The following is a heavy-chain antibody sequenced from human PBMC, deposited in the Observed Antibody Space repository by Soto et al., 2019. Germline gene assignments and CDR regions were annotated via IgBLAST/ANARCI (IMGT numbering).Heavy chain of an antibody. CDR3: ARLLQDYDILTGYRSADAFDI. Sequence: SETLSLTCTVSGGSISSYYWSWIRQPPGKGLEWIGYIYYSGSTNYNPSLKSRVTISVDTSKNQFSLKLSSVTAADTAVYYCARLLQDYDILTGYRSADAFDIWGQGTMVTVSS. J-gene: IGHJ3*02. D-gene: IGHD3-9*01. V-gene: IGHV4-59*08. CDR1: GGSISSYY. CDR2: IYYSGST.